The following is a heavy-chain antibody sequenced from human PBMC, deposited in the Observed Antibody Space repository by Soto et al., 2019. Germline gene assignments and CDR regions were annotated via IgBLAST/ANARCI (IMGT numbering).Heavy chain of an antibody. D-gene: IGHD5-12*01. CDR2: IIPVFGRP. J-gene: IGHJ1*01. Sequence: ASVKVSCKASGGTFSSFGISWVRQAPGQGLEWMGGIIPVFGRPNYAQRFRGRLTITADESTNTGYMELIGLRSEDTAVYYCAREGSGYNFWGQGTQVTVSS. V-gene: IGHV1-69*13. CDR3: AREGSGYNF. CDR1: GGTFSSFG.